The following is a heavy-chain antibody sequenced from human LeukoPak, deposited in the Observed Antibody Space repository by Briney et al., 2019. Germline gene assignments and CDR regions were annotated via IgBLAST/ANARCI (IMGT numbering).Heavy chain of an antibody. CDR1: GFTFSSYA. Sequence: RGGSLRLSCAASGFTFSSYAMSWVRQAPGKGLEWVSDISGSGGSTYYADSVKGRFTISRDNSKNKLYLQMYSLRAEDTAVYYCAKDRDYYHSSGFDYWGQGTLVTVSS. D-gene: IGHD3-22*01. V-gene: IGHV3-23*01. CDR3: AKDRDYYHSSGFDY. J-gene: IGHJ4*02. CDR2: ISGSGGST.